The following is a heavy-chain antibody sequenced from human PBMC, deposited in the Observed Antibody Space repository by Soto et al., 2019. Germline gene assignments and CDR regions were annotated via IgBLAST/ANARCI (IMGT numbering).Heavy chain of an antibody. D-gene: IGHD3-3*01. V-gene: IGHV3-33*01. CDR2: IWYDGSNK. Sequence: PGGSLRLSCAAFGFTFSSYGMHWVRQAPGKGLEWVAVIWYDGSNKYYADSVKGRFTISRDNSKNTLYLQMNSLRAEDTAVYYCARAQYYDFWSGPYGPYGMDVWGQGTTVTVSS. CDR3: ARAQYYDFWSGPYGPYGMDV. CDR1: GFTFSSYG. J-gene: IGHJ6*02.